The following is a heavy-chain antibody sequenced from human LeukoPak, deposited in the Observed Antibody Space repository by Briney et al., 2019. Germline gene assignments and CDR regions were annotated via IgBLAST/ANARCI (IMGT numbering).Heavy chain of an antibody. V-gene: IGHV1-3*03. CDR3: ARGVYGSGSYYTPSDY. J-gene: IGHJ4*02. Sequence: ASVKVSCKASGYDFTKYAVQWLRQAPGQRLEWMGWIDAGNGRTKYSQDFQGRVTITRDTSASIAYMELSSLRSDDMAVYYCARGVYGSGSYYTPSDYWGQGTLVTVSS. CDR1: GYDFTKYA. CDR2: IDAGNGRT. D-gene: IGHD3-10*01.